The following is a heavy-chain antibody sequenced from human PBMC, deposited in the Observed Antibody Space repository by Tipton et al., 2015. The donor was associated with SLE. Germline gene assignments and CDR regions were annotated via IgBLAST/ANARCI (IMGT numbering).Heavy chain of an antibody. Sequence: TLSLTCTVSGGSISSYYWSWIRQPPGKGLEWIGYIYYSGSANYNPSLKSRVTISVDTSKNQFSLKLSSVTAADTAVYYCARGQLGELDYWGQGPLVTVSS. D-gene: IGHD7-27*01. V-gene: IGHV4-59*01. CDR1: GGSISSYY. CDR3: ARGQLGELDY. J-gene: IGHJ4*02. CDR2: IYYSGSA.